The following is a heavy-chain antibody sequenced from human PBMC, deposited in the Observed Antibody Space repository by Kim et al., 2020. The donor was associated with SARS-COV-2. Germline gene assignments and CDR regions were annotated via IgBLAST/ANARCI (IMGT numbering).Heavy chain of an antibody. CDR2: IYTGNGNT. CDR3: ARGASGSYDY. CDR1: GYTFTRNA. J-gene: IGHJ4*02. D-gene: IGHD1-26*01. V-gene: IGHV1-3*04. Sequence: ASVKVSCKASGYTFTRNAIHWVRQAPGQRLEWMGWIYTGNGNTEYSQRFQARVTFTRDTSASTAYMELSSLKSEDTAVYYCARGASGSYDYWGQGTLVTVYS.